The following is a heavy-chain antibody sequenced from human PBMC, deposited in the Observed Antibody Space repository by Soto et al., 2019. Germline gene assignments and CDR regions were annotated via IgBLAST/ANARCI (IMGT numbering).Heavy chain of an antibody. Sequence: QVHLVESGGGVVQPGRSLRLSCAASGFTFSNYAMHWIRQAPGKGLEWVTVISWDGSDKYYADSVKGRFTISRDNSKNTLYLQMNGLRAEDTAVYYCARDLPDNWNFESWGQGTLVTVSS. D-gene: IGHD1-20*01. CDR1: GFTFSNYA. J-gene: IGHJ4*02. CDR3: ARDLPDNWNFES. CDR2: ISWDGSDK. V-gene: IGHV3-30-3*01.